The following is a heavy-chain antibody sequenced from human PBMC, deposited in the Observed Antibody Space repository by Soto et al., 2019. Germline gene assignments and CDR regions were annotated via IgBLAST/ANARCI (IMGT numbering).Heavy chain of an antibody. CDR1: GYTFTNYD. Sequence: ASVKVSCKTSGYTFTNYDIHWVRQAAGQGLEWMGWISGYNDDTKYAQKFQGRVTMTVDTSTTTAYMELRSLTSDDRAVYYCAFDIWGQGTMVTVSS. V-gene: IGHV1-18*01. J-gene: IGHJ3*02. CDR2: ISGYNDDT. CDR3: AFDI.